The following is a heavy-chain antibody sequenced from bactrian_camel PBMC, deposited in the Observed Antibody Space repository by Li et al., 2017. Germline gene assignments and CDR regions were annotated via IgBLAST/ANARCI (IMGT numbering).Heavy chain of an antibody. CDR3: AADLSPYSDCSDRRIGY. J-gene: IGHJ6*01. V-gene: IGHV3S10*01. D-gene: IGHD4*01. CDR2: IAPDGSR. Sequence: VQLVESGGGAVQTGGSLRLTCTAVGLTFEGGNQGWYRETPGNEFELVSSIAPDGSRWYADSVQGRFTISQDNAKTTAYLQMDSLKPEDTAVYYCAADLSPYSDCSDRRIGYWGQGTQVTVS. CDR1: GLTFEGGN.